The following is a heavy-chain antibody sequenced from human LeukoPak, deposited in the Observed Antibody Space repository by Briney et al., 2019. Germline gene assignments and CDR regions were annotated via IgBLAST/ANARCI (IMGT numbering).Heavy chain of an antibody. J-gene: IGHJ2*01. Sequence: ASVKVSCKASGYTFTGYYMHWVRQAPGQGLEWMGWINPNSGGTNYAQKFQGRVTMTRDTSISTAYMELSRLRSDDTAVYYCARYTSSSSSWYFDLWGRGNLVTVSS. D-gene: IGHD6-13*01. CDR1: GYTFTGYY. CDR2: INPNSGGT. CDR3: ARYTSSSSSWYFDL. V-gene: IGHV1-2*02.